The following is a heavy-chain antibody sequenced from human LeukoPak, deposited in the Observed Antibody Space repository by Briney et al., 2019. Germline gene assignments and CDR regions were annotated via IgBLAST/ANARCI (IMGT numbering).Heavy chain of an antibody. V-gene: IGHV3-30*18. CDR2: ISYDGSYK. Sequence: GRSLRLSCAASGFTFSSYGMHWVRQAPGKGLEWVAVISYDGSYKYYADSAKGRFTISRDNSKNTLYLQMNSLRAEDTAVYYCAKVGHYGDYALDYWGKGPLVTVSS. CDR3: AKVGHYGDYALDY. CDR1: GFTFSSYG. D-gene: IGHD4-17*01. J-gene: IGHJ4*02.